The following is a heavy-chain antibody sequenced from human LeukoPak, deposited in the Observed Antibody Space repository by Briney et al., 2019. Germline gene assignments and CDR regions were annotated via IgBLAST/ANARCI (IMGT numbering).Heavy chain of an antibody. J-gene: IGHJ6*02. D-gene: IGHD3-16*02. CDR1: GGSISSGGYS. CDR3: ARATDSGLSYYYYGMDV. CDR2: IYHSGST. V-gene: IGHV4-30-2*01. Sequence: SSQTLSLTCAVSGGSISSGGYSWSWLRQPPEKGLEWIGYIYHSGSTYYNPSLKSRVTISVDRTKNQFSLKLSSVTAVDTAVYYCARATDSGLSYYYYGMDVWGQGTTVTVSS.